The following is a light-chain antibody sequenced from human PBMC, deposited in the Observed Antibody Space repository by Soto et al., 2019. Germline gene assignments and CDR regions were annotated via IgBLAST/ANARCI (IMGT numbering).Light chain of an antibody. Sequence: EIVLTQSPATLSLSPGERATLSCRASQSVSSYLAWYQQKPGQAPRLLFFDASNRATGLPARFIGSGSGTDFTLTISSLEPEDFAVYYCQQRTNWPPYTFGQGTKLEIK. CDR2: DAS. J-gene: IGKJ2*01. CDR1: QSVSSY. V-gene: IGKV3-11*01. CDR3: QQRTNWPPYT.